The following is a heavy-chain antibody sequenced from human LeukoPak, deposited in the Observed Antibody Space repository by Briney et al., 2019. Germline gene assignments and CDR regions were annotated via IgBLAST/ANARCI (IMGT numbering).Heavy chain of an antibody. D-gene: IGHD7-27*01. V-gene: IGHV3-74*01. CDR3: TRDSGAERRYFDL. CDR1: GFTFDTYL. CDR2: IDGDGGNP. J-gene: IGHJ2*01. Sequence: SGGSLRLSCVASGFTFDTYLMDWVRQAPGKGPVRVSRIDGDGGNPSYADSVKGRFTISRDNAKNTLYLQMNSLRAEDTAVYYCTRDSGAERRYFDLWGRGTLVTVSS.